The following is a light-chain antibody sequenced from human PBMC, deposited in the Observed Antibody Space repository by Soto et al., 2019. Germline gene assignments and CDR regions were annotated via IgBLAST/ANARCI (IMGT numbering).Light chain of an antibody. Sequence: DLQMTQSPSSLSASVGDRVTITCRASQSIAKFLNWYQQKQGKAPKXXIYGTSTLQSGVPSRFSGSGSGTDGTITISRLKSEDGATYYCQQSYSSLWTFGQGTKVDIK. CDR3: QQSYSSLWT. V-gene: IGKV1-39*01. CDR2: GTS. CDR1: QSIAKF. J-gene: IGKJ1*01.